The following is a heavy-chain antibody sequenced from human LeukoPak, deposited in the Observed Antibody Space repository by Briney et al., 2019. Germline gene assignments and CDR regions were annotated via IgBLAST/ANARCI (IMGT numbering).Heavy chain of an antibody. CDR1: GGSISSSSYY. Sequence: SETLTLTCTVSGGSISSSSYYWGWIRQPPGKGLEWIGSIYYSGSTYYNPSLKSRVTISVDTSKNQFSLKLSSVTAADTAVYYCASPQPSFDLWGRGTLVTVSS. CDR3: ASPQPSFDL. J-gene: IGHJ2*01. CDR2: IYYSGST. V-gene: IGHV4-39*07.